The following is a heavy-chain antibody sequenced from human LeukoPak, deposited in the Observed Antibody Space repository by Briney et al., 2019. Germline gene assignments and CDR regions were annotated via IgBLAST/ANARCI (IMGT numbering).Heavy chain of an antibody. J-gene: IGHJ4*02. CDR1: GFTFRNYL. CDR2: INEDATII. V-gene: IGHV3-74*01. D-gene: IGHD2-8*02. Sequence: GGSLRLSCAASGFTFRNYLMHWVRQVPGKGLEWVSRINEDATIISYADSVKGRFTISRDNARNTVSLQMRSLRAEDTAVYYCVRDLVLVWTPGDDFDHWGQGTLVTVSS. CDR3: VRDLVLVWTPGDDFDH.